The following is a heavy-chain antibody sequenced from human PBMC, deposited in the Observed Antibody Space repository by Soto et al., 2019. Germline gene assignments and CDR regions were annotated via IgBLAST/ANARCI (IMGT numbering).Heavy chain of an antibody. Sequence: GGSLRLSCAASGFTFSSYSMNWVRQAPGKGLEWVSSISSSSSYIYYADSVKGRFTISRDNAKNSLYLQMNSLRAEDTAVYYCAREYTAWPLAYGLDVWGQGTTVTVSS. D-gene: IGHD2-2*02. CDR3: AREYTAWPLAYGLDV. CDR2: ISSSSSYI. V-gene: IGHV3-21*01. J-gene: IGHJ6*02. CDR1: GFTFSSYS.